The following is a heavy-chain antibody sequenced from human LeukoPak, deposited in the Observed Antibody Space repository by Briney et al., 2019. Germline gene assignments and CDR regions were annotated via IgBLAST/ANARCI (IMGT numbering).Heavy chain of an antibody. CDR3: ARGGIGFVYLDY. CDR1: GFTFSDFW. V-gene: IGHV3-7*01. Sequence: PGGSLRLSCAASGFTFSDFWMNWVRQAPGKGLEWVARIKQDGSEKYYVDSVKGRFTISRDSAKNSLYLQMSSLRAEDTAVYYCARGGIGFVYLDYWGQGTLVTVSS. CDR2: IKQDGSEK. D-gene: IGHD5/OR15-5a*01. J-gene: IGHJ4*02.